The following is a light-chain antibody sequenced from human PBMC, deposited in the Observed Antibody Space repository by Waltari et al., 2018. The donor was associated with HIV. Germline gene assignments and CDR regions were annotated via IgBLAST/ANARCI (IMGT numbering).Light chain of an antibody. CDR2: EGS. CDR1: NSDVGSYNL. Sequence: PGQSITISCTGTNSDVGSYNLVSWYQQHPGKAPKLMIYEGSKRPSGVSNRFSGSKSGNTASLTISGLQAEDEADYYCCSYAGSNTFVFGTGTKVTVL. J-gene: IGLJ1*01. V-gene: IGLV2-23*03. CDR3: CSYAGSNTFV.